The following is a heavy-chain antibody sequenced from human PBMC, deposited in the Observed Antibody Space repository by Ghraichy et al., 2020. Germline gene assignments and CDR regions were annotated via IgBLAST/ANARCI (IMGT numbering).Heavy chain of an antibody. CDR1: GFTFSSQA. D-gene: IGHD3-10*01. Sequence: GESLNISCAASGFTFSSQAMSWVRQAPGKGLEWVSTINESGGSTYYADSVKGRFTISRDNSKDTLYLQMNSLRGEDTAVYYCASRPGGTYGPLDYWGQGTLVTVSS. CDR3: ASRPGGTYGPLDY. CDR2: INESGGST. J-gene: IGHJ4*02. V-gene: IGHV3-23*01.